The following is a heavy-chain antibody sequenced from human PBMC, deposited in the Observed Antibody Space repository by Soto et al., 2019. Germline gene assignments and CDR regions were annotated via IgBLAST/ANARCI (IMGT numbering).Heavy chain of an antibody. CDR3: ARDLHSGAVGKRTTTNY. CDR2: INPNSGGT. D-gene: IGHD4-4*01. J-gene: IGHJ4*02. CDR1: GYTFTGYY. Sequence: QVQLVQSGAEVKKPGASVKVSCKASGYTFTGYYMHWVRQAPGQGLEWMGWINPNSGGTNYAQKFQGRVTMTRDTSISTAYMELRRLRSDDTAVYYCARDLHSGAVGKRTTTNYWGQGTLVTVSS. V-gene: IGHV1-2*02.